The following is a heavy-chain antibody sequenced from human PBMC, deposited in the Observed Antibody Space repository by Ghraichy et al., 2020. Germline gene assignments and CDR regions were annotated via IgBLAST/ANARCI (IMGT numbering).Heavy chain of an antibody. Sequence: GGSLRLSCAASGFTSNYYWMSWVRQAPGKGLEWVANINHDGSQKYYVDSVMGRFTMSRDNAKNSLYLQMNSLRAEDTAVYYCARAGGPGTVDYWGQGTLVTVS. CDR1: GFTSNYYW. V-gene: IGHV3-7*03. CDR2: INHDGSQK. J-gene: IGHJ4*02. D-gene: IGHD2-8*02. CDR3: ARAGGPGTVDY.